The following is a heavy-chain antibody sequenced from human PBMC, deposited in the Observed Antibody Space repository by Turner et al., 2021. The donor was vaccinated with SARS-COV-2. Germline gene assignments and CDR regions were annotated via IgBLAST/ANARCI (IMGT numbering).Heavy chain of an antibody. Sequence: VQLVESGGGLVQPGGSLRLSCAASGFTFSSYSMNWVRQAPGKGLEWVALISYDGSNKYYADSVKGRFTISRDNSKNTLYLQMNSLRAEDTAVYHCAREMGQGMDVWGQGTTVTVSS. CDR3: AREMGQGMDV. CDR2: ISYDGSNK. D-gene: IGHD3-16*01. CDR1: GFTFSSYS. V-gene: IGHV3-30*03. J-gene: IGHJ6*02.